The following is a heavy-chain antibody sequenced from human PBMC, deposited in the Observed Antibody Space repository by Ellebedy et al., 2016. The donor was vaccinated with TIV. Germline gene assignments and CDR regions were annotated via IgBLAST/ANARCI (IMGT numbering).Heavy chain of an antibody. Sequence: GEPLKISCAASGFRFSSYGIHWVRQAPGKGLEWVALIWYDGSNKYYADSVKGRFTISRDDSENTVFLQMNSLRAGDTAIYYCARGPLGGTPRAFDSWGQGTLVTVSS. D-gene: IGHD1-26*01. CDR2: IWYDGSNK. V-gene: IGHV3-33*01. CDR1: GFRFSSYG. CDR3: ARGPLGGTPRAFDS. J-gene: IGHJ4*02.